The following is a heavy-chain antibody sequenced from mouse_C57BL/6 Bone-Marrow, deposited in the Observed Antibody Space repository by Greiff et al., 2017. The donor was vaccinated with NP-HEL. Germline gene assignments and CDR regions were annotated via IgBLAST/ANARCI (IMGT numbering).Heavy chain of an antibody. J-gene: IGHJ2*01. CDR1: GYTFTSYW. CDR3: ARGTIYDGYYDYFDY. CDR2: IDPSDSYT. V-gene: IGHV1-50*01. Sequence: QVQLQQPGAELVKPGASVKLSCKASGYTFTSYWMQWVKQRPGQGLEWIGEIDPSDSYTNYNQKFKGKATLTVDTSSGTAYMQLSSLTSEDSAVYYCARGTIYDGYYDYFDYWGQGTTLTVSS. D-gene: IGHD2-3*01.